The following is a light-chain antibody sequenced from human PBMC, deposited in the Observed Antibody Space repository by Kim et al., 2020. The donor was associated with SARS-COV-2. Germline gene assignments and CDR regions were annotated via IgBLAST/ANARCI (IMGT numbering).Light chain of an antibody. CDR3: QQSYSTPRYT. CDR2: AAS. Sequence: ASGGDRVTITGRASQSISSYLNWYQQKPGKAPKLLIYAASSLQCGVPSRFSGSGSGTDFTLTISSLQPEDFATYYCQQSYSTPRYTFGQGTKLEI. J-gene: IGKJ2*01. V-gene: IGKV1-39*01. CDR1: QSISSY.